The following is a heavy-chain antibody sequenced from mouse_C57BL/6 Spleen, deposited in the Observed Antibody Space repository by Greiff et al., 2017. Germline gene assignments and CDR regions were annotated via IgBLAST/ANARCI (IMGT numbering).Heavy chain of an antibody. J-gene: IGHJ3*01. D-gene: IGHD1-1*01. CDR1: GFTFSSYT. Sequence: EVMLVESGGGLVKPGGSLKLSCAASGFTFSSYTMSWVRQTPEKRLEWVATISGGGGNTYYPDSVKGRFTISRDNAKNTLYLQMSSLRSEDTALYYCASPYYGSSYGWFAYWGQGTLVTVSA. V-gene: IGHV5-9*01. CDR3: ASPYYGSSYGWFAY. CDR2: ISGGGGNT.